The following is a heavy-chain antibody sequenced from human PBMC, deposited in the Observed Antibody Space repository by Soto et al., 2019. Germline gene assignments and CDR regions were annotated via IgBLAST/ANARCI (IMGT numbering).Heavy chain of an antibody. CDR1: GGTFSSYA. D-gene: IGHD3-9*01. V-gene: IGHV1-69*13. J-gene: IGHJ3*01. CDR3: ARDKRLRYFDWSPEGDAFDV. Sequence: PVKVSCKASGGTFSSYAISWVRQAPEQGLEWMGGIIPIFGTANYAQKFQGRVTITADESTSTAYMELSSLRSEDTAVYYCARDKRLRYFDWSPEGDAFDVWGQGTMVTVSS. CDR2: IIPIFGTA.